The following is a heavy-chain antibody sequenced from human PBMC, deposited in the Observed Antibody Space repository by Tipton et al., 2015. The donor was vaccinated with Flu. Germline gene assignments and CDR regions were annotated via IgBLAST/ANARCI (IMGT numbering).Heavy chain of an antibody. Sequence: LRLSCTVSGYSISSGYYWGWIRQPPGKGLEWIGSIYHSGSTYYNPSLKSRVTISVDTSKNQFSLKLSSVTAADTAVYYCARGPEQWLVNPHYFDYWGQGTLATVSP. V-gene: IGHV4-38-2*02. CDR3: ARGPEQWLVNPHYFDY. D-gene: IGHD6-19*01. CDR1: GYSISSGYY. J-gene: IGHJ4*02. CDR2: IYHSGST.